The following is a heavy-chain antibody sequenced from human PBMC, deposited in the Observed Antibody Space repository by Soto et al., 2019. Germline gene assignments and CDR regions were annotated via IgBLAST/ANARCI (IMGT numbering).Heavy chain of an antibody. V-gene: IGHV1-18*01. Sequence: QVQLVQSGAEVKKPGASVKVSCKASGYTFTRSGISWVRQAPGQGLEWMGWISTYNVDTNYAQTFQGRVTMTTDTSTSTVHMEVRSLRSDDTAVYYCAREGVAPYYYHGMDVWGQGTPVTVSS. CDR3: AREGVAPYYYHGMDV. CDR2: ISTYNVDT. D-gene: IGHD5-12*01. J-gene: IGHJ6*02. CDR1: GYTFTRSG.